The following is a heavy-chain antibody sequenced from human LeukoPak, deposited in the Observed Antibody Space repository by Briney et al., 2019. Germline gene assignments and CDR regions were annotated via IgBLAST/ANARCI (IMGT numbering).Heavy chain of an antibody. Sequence: GGSLRLSCAASGFTFSSYAMSWVRQAPGKGLEWVSAISGSGGSTYYADSVKGRFTISRDNSKNTLYLQMNSLRAEDTAVYYCAKCPLYGDYCASWFDPWGQGTLVTVPS. D-gene: IGHD4-17*01. CDR3: AKCPLYGDYCASWFDP. CDR2: ISGSGGST. J-gene: IGHJ5*02. V-gene: IGHV3-23*01. CDR1: GFTFSSYA.